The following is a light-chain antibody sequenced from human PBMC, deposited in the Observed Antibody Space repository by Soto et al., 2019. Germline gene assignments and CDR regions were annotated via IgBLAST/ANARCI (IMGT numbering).Light chain of an antibody. Sequence: DIQMTQSPYSVSASVGDRVTITCRANQGITSWLAWYQQKPGKAPKLLIYAASILQSGVPSRFSGSASVTDFSLTISSLQPEDFATYYCQQANNFPLTFGGGTKVEIK. J-gene: IGKJ4*01. CDR2: AAS. V-gene: IGKV1D-12*01. CDR3: QQANNFPLT. CDR1: QGITSW.